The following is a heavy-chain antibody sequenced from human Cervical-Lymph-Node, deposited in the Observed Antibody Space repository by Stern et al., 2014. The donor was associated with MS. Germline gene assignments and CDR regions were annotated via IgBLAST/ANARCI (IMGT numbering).Heavy chain of an antibody. V-gene: IGHV2-70*01. D-gene: IGHD6-19*01. CDR1: GFSLSTSGMC. J-gene: IGHJ3*02. Sequence: QVTLKESGPALVKPTQTLTLTCTFSGFSLSTSGMCVSWIRQPPGKALEWLALIDWDDDKYYSTSLKARLTISKDTSKNQVVLTMTNRDPVDTATYYCARVAIAVAGGDAFDIWGQGTMVTVSS. CDR2: IDWDDDK. CDR3: ARVAIAVAGGDAFDI.